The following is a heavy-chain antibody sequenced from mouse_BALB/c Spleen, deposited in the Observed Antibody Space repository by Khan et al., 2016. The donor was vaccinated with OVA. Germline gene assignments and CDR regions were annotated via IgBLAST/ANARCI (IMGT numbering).Heavy chain of an antibody. CDR3: ARAYSRYAGYYAMDY. Sequence: QVQLKESGPGLVAPSQSLSITCTVSGFSLSRYNIHWVRQPPGKGLEWLGMIWGGGGTDYNSTLKSRLSISKDNYKSQVFLKMKSLQPDDPAIYYCARAYSRYAGYYAMDYWGQGTSVTVSS. D-gene: IGHD2-14*01. J-gene: IGHJ4*01. CDR2: IWGGGGT. V-gene: IGHV2-6-4*01. CDR1: GFSLSRYN.